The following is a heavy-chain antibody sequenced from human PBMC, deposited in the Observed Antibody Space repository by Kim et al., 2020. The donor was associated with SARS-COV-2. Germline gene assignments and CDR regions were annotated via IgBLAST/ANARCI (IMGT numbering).Heavy chain of an antibody. V-gene: IGHV4-4*07. D-gene: IGHD2-2*03. CDR1: GGSISSYY. CDR2: IYTSGST. J-gene: IGHJ5*02. CDR3: ASGYCSSTSCYPNWFDP. Sequence: SETLSLTCTVSGGSISSYYWSWIRQPAGKGLEWIGRIYTSGSTNYNPSLKSRVTMSVDTSKNQFSLKLSSVTAADTAVYYCASGYCSSTSCYPNWFDPWGQGTLVTVSS.